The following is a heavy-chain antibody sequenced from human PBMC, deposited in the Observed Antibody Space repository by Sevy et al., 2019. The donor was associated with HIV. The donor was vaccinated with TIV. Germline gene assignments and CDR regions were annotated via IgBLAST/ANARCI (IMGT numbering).Heavy chain of an antibody. Sequence: GGSLRLSCAASGFTFSDYYMSWIRQAPGKGLEWVSYVRRSGSTIDYADSVKGRFTISRDNAKNSLYLQINSLRAEDTAVYYCARENTMIEEPGWFDPWGQGTLVTVSS. CDR3: ARENTMIEEPGWFDP. CDR1: GFTFSDYY. J-gene: IGHJ5*02. CDR2: VRRSGSTI. D-gene: IGHD3-22*01. V-gene: IGHV3-11*01.